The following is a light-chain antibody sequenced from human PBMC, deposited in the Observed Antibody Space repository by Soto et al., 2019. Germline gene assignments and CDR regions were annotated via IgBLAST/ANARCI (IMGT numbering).Light chain of an antibody. V-gene: IGKV3-20*01. CDR1: QTISSNY. J-gene: IGKJ5*01. Sequence: QSPGTLSFSPWDRAILPCRASQTISSNYLAWYQQKPGQAPRLLIYGASGRATGIPDRFSGSGSGTDFTLTISGLEPEDFAVYYCQQYSSSLITFGQGTRLEI. CDR2: GAS. CDR3: QQYSSSLIT.